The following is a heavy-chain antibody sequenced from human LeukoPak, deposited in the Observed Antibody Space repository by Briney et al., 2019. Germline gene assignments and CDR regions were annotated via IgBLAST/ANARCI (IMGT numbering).Heavy chain of an antibody. D-gene: IGHD2-21*02. CDR1: GGSISSGGYY. V-gene: IGHV4-31*03. CDR2: IYYSGST. Sequence: SQTLSLTCTVSGGSISSGGYYWSWIRQHPGKGLEWIGYIYYSGSTYYNPSLKSRVTISVDTSKNQFSLKLSSVTAAATAVYYCARSYCGGDCYHYYGMDVWGKGTTVTVSS. J-gene: IGHJ6*04. CDR3: ARSYCGGDCYHYYGMDV.